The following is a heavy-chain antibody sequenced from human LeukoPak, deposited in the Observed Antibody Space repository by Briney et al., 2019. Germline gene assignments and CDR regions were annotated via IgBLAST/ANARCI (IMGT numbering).Heavy chain of an antibody. CDR2: ISGSGGST. CDR3: AKAGVPAAILDYYYYYYMDV. D-gene: IGHD2-2*02. V-gene: IGHV3-23*01. J-gene: IGHJ6*03. CDR1: GFTFSSYA. Sequence: GGSLRLSCAASGFTFSSYAMSWVRQAPGKGLEWVSAISGSGGSTYYADSVKGRFTISRDNSKNTLYLQMNSLRAEDTAVYYCAKAGVPAAILDYYYYYYMDVWGKGTTVTVSS.